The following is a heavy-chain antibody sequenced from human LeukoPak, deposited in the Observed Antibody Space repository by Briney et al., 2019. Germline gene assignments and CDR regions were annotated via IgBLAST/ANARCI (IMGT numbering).Heavy chain of an antibody. CDR1: GGSISSYY. Sequence: SETLSLTCTVSGGSISSYYWSWIRQPPGKGLEWIGYIYYSGCTNYNPSLKSRVTISVDTSKNQFSLKLSSVTAADTAVYYCAGGDYYDSSGYWGQGTLVTVSS. D-gene: IGHD3-22*01. CDR3: AGGDYYDSSGY. V-gene: IGHV4-59*01. CDR2: IYYSGCT. J-gene: IGHJ4*02.